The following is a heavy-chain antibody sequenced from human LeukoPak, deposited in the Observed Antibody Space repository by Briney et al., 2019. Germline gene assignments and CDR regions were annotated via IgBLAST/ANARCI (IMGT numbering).Heavy chain of an antibody. CDR2: ISYDGSNK. D-gene: IGHD5-18*01. J-gene: IGHJ4*02. CDR3: AKMGIQLWLRPVYFDY. Sequence: GGSLRLSCAASGFTFSSYGMHWVRQAPGKGLEWVAVISYDGSNKYYADSVKGRFTISRDNSKNTLYLQMNSLRAEDTAVYYCAKMGIQLWLRPVYFDYWGQGTLVTVSS. V-gene: IGHV3-30*18. CDR1: GFTFSSYG.